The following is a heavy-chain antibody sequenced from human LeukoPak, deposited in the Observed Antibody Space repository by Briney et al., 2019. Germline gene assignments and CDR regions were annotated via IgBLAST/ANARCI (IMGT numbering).Heavy chain of an antibody. V-gene: IGHV4-59*01. J-gene: IGHJ4*02. Sequence: PSETLSLTCAVYGGSFSGYYWSWIRQPPGKGLEWIGYIYYSGSTNYNPSLKSRVTISVDTSKNQFSLKLTSVTAADTAVYYCARWRAVAGTYYFDYWGQGTLVTVSS. D-gene: IGHD6-19*01. CDR1: GGSFSGYY. CDR2: IYYSGST. CDR3: ARWRAVAGTYYFDY.